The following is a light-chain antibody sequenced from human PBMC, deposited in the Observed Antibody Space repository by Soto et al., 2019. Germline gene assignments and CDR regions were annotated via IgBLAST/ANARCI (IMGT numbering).Light chain of an antibody. CDR3: QQYYGTPPT. Sequence: DIVMTQSPDSLAVSLGERATINCKSSQSVLYSSTNKNFLAWYQQKPGQPPKLLIYWASTRESRVPDRFSGSGSGTDFTLTISSLQAEDVAVYYCQQYYGTPPTFGQGTKVEIK. J-gene: IGKJ1*01. CDR1: QSVLYSSTNKNF. V-gene: IGKV4-1*01. CDR2: WAS.